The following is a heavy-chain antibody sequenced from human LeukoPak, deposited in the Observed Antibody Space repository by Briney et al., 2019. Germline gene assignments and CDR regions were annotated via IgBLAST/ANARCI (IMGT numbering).Heavy chain of an antibody. CDR3: TREAIATGYAYD. D-gene: IGHD3-16*01. V-gene: IGHV3-23*01. Sequence: GGTLRLSCAATGFSFSSYALSWVRQAPGKGLEWVSAISSGGDRTYYADSVTGRFTISRDNSKNMLFLQMSSLRAEDAATYYCTREAIATGYAYDWGQGTLVTVFS. J-gene: IGHJ4*02. CDR2: ISSGGDRT. CDR1: GFSFSSYA.